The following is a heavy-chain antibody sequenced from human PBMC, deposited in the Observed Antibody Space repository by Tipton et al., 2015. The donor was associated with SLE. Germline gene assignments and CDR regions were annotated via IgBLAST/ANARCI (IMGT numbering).Heavy chain of an antibody. CDR2: VHTSGST. CDR1: GDSIGSGSYY. CDR3: ARDRGYCGATSCYLDS. Sequence: TLSLTCTVSGDSIGSGSYYWIWIRQPAGKGLEWIGRVHTSGSTNYNPSLKSRVSISVDTSMSQFSLTLRSVTAADTAVYFCARDRGYCGATSCYLDSWGQGTLVTVSS. J-gene: IGHJ4*02. V-gene: IGHV4-61*02. D-gene: IGHD2-15*01.